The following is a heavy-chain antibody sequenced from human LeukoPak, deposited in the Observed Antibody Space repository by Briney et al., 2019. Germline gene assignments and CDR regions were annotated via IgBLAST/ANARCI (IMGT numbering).Heavy chain of an antibody. CDR3: AKIPATGAFDD. J-gene: IGHJ4*02. CDR1: GYSISSGYY. D-gene: IGHD6-13*01. Sequence: SETLSLTCTVSGYSISSGYYWGWIRQPPGKGLEWIGSIYHSGSTYYNPSLKSRVTISVDTSKKQFSLKLSSVTAADTAMYYCAKIPATGAFDDWGQGTLVTVSS. CDR2: IYHSGST. V-gene: IGHV4-38-2*02.